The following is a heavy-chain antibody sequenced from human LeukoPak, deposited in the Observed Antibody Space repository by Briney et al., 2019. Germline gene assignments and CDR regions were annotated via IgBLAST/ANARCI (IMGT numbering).Heavy chain of an antibody. CDR2: TNTHGTSA. V-gene: IGHV3-74*01. J-gene: IGHJ6*03. D-gene: IGHD6-13*01. Sequence: GVSLRLSCAASGFTFNNSWMHWVRQAPGKGLVWVARTNTHGTSANYADSVKGRFIISRDNANNTLYLQMNGLRDEDTGVYYALAGYYYYYMDVWGKGTTVTVSS. CDR1: GFTFNNSW. CDR3: LAGYYYYYMDV.